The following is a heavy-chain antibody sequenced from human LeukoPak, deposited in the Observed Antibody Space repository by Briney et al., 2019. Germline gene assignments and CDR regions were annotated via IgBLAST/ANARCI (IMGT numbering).Heavy chain of an antibody. J-gene: IGHJ5*02. CDR1: GFILSQYS. Sequence: GGSLRLSCAASGFILSQYSMNWVRQAPGKGLEWVSHIRSSSETFYADSVKGRFTVSRDNARNSLYLQMNNLRGEDTAIYYCARDAGNSGYGCDLWGQGTQVTVSS. CDR3: ARDAGNSGYGCDL. CDR2: IRSSSET. D-gene: IGHD5-12*01. V-gene: IGHV3-48*01.